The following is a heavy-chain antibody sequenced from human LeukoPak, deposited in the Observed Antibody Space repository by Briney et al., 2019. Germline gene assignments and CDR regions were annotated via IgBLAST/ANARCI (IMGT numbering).Heavy chain of an antibody. Sequence: PGGSLRLSCAASGFTFSTYGMHWVREAPGKGLEWGAFIQYDGSNKYYADSVKARFTISRDNSKNALYLQMNSLRAEDTAVYYCAKGVQGSSWSGLGYFDYWGQGTLVTVSS. V-gene: IGHV3-30*02. CDR2: IQYDGSNK. CDR1: GFTFSTYG. CDR3: AKGVQGSSWSGLGYFDY. J-gene: IGHJ4*02. D-gene: IGHD6-13*01.